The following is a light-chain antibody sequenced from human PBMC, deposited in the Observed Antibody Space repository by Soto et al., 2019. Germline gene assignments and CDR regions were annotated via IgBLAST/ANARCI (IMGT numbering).Light chain of an antibody. CDR3: QVWDSSSDQV. CDR1: NIGSKS. Sequence: SYELTQPPSVSVAPGKTARITCGGNNIGSKSVHWYQQKPGRAPVLVIYYDSDRPSGIPERFSGSNSGNTATLTISRVEAGDEADYYCQVWDSSSDQVFGTGTKVTVL. CDR2: YDS. V-gene: IGLV3-21*04. J-gene: IGLJ1*01.